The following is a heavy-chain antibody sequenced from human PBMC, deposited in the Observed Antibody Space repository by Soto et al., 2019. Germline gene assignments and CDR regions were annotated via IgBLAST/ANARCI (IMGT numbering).Heavy chain of an antibody. V-gene: IGHV1-69*11. Sequence: SVKVSCKASGYTFTSYDINWVRQATGQGHEWMGRMIPVISKANYAQKFQGRVTITADESMSTAYMELSSLRSEVMAVYYCARDGFYGSGSYLSRSYYYYGMDVWGQGTTVTVSS. CDR1: GYTFTSYD. J-gene: IGHJ6*02. CDR2: MIPVISKA. CDR3: ARDGFYGSGSYLSRSYYYYGMDV. D-gene: IGHD3-10*01.